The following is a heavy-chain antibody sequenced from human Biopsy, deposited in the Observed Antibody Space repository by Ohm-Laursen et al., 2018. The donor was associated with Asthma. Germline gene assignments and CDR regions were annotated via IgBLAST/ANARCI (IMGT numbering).Heavy chain of an antibody. CDR3: ARGDSSGWSHYYFDY. V-gene: IGHV3-53*01. Sequence: SLRLSCSALGFTVSRDHMFWVRQAPGKGLEWVSVIYSGGTSDTADSVRGRFTISRDFYKNTLYLQMDSLRAEDTAVYYCARGDSSGWSHYYFDYRGQGTLVTVSS. CDR2: IYSGGTS. CDR1: GFTVSRDH. J-gene: IGHJ4*02. D-gene: IGHD6-19*01.